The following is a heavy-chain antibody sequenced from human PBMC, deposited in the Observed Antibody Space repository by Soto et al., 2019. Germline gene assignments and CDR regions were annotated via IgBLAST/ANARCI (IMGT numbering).Heavy chain of an antibody. Sequence: RASVKVSCKASGYTFITYGVTWVRQAPGQGLEWMGWITPYNGKTHYAQKFQDRVTMTTDTAATTAYMELRSLTSDDSAMYFCARDPRSAYYHDHWGQGTLVTVSS. CDR2: ITPYNGKT. CDR3: ARDPRSAYYHDH. D-gene: IGHD3-3*01. J-gene: IGHJ4*02. CDR1: GYTFITYG. V-gene: IGHV1-18*01.